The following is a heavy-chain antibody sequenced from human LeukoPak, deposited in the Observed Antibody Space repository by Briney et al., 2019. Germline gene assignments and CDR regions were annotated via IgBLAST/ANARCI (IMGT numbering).Heavy chain of an antibody. J-gene: IGHJ4*02. D-gene: IGHD5-12*01. Sequence: GGSLRLSCAASGFTFSDYYMSWIRQAPGKGLEWVSYISGSGGSTYYADSVKGRFTISRDNSKNTLYLQMNSLRAEDTAVYYCAKVVGWTGSSGNGDYFDYWGQGTLVTVSS. V-gene: IGHV3-23*01. CDR1: GFTFSDYY. CDR2: ISGSGGST. CDR3: AKVVGWTGSSGNGDYFDY.